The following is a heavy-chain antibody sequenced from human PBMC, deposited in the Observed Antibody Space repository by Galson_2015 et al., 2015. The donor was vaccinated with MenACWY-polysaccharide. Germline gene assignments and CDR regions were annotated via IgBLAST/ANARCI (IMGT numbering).Heavy chain of an antibody. CDR2: VSCDGSGT. V-gene: IGHV3-74*01. CDR1: GLAFNSSW. CDR3: ARILSRARLDP. J-gene: IGHJ5*02. Sequence: SLRLCYGFAGLAFNSSWMHWGGPVPAMGVGWLALVSCDGSGTNDADSEKSRFPISRDDGKNTLCLQMNSLRAEDTAVYYCARILSRARLDPWGQGTLVTVSS. D-gene: IGHD3-3*02.